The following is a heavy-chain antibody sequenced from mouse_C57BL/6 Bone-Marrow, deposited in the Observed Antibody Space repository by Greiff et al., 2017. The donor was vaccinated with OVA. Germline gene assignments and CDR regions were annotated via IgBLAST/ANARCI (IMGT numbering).Heavy chain of an antibody. CDR2: IYPRSGNT. J-gene: IGHJ4*01. D-gene: IGHD1-1*01. CDR3: ARDYYGTLYAMDY. CDR1: GYTFTSSG. Sequence: VQLQQSGAELARPGASVKLSCKASGYTFTSSGISWVKQRTGQGLEWIGEIYPRSGNTYYNEKFKGKATLTADKSSSTAYMELRSLTSEDSAVYFCARDYYGTLYAMDYWGQGTSVTVSS. V-gene: IGHV1-81*01.